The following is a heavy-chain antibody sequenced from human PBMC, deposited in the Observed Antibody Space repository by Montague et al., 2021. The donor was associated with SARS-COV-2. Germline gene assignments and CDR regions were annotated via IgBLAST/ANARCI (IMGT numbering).Heavy chain of an antibody. CDR1: GFTFSSYA. CDR2: ISYDGSNK. CDR3: ASSIVVVPAAIPYEAYYYVGMTI. V-gene: IGHV3-30-3*01. Sequence: SLRLSCAASGFTFSSYAMHWVRQAPGKGLEWVAVISYDGSNKHYADSVKGRFTISRDNSKNTLYLQMNSLRAEDTAVYYCASSIVVVPAAIPYEAYYYVGMTIWGQGPTVPFPS. J-gene: IGHJ6*02. D-gene: IGHD2-2*02.